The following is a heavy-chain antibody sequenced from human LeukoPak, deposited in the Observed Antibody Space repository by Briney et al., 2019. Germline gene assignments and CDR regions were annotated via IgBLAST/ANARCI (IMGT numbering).Heavy chain of an antibody. Sequence: GGSLRLSCAASGFTFSSYSMNWVRQAPGKGLEWVSSISSSSGYTYYADSVKGRFTISRDNAKNSLYLQMNTLRAEDTAVYYCATLSVYGDLDYWGQGTLVTVSS. D-gene: IGHD4-17*01. V-gene: IGHV3-21*01. CDR3: ATLSVYGDLDY. J-gene: IGHJ4*02. CDR1: GFTFSSYS. CDR2: ISSSSGYT.